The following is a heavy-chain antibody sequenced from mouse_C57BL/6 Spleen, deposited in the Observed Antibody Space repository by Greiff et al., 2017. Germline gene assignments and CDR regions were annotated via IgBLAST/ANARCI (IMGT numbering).Heavy chain of an antibody. D-gene: IGHD1-1*01. CDR2: IWRGGST. V-gene: IGHV2-2*01. CDR3: ARTVVGGAMDY. J-gene: IGHJ4*01. Sequence: QVQLQQSGPGLVQPSQSLSITCTVSGFSLTSSGVHWVRQSPGKGLEWLGVIWRGGSTDYNAAFISRLSISKDNSKSQVFFKMNSLQADDTAIYYCARTVVGGAMDYWGQGTSVTVSS. CDR1: GFSLTSSG.